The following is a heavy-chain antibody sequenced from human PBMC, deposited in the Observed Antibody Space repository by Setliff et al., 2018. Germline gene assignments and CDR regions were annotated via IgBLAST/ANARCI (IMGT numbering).Heavy chain of an antibody. CDR2: INPNSGGT. CDR3: AREIRVVVPAAPRYYGMDV. J-gene: IGHJ6*02. Sequence: ASVKVSCKASGYTFTGYYMHWVRQALGQGLEWMGWINPNSGGTNYAQKFQGRVTMTRDTSISTAYMELSRLGSDDTAVYYCAREIRVVVPAAPRYYGMDVWGQGTTVTVSS. D-gene: IGHD2-2*01. CDR1: GYTFTGYY. V-gene: IGHV1-2*02.